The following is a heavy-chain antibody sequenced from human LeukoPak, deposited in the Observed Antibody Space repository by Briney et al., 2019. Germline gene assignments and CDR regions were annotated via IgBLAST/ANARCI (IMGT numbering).Heavy chain of an antibody. D-gene: IGHD2-21*02. V-gene: IGHV3-23*01. Sequence: GGSLRLSCAASGFTFSSYAMSWVRQAPGKGLEWVSGISGSGGSTYYADSVKGRFTISRDNSKNTLYLQMNSLRAEDTAVYYCAKDQDIVVVTAIADYWGQGTLVTVSS. CDR3: AKDQDIVVVTAIADY. CDR1: GFTFSSYA. CDR2: ISGSGGST. J-gene: IGHJ4*02.